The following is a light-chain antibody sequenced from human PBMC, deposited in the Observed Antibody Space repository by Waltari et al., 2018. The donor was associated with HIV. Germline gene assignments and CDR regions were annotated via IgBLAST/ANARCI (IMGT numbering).Light chain of an antibody. CDR1: HSNIGNNF. J-gene: IGLJ3*02. Sequence: QSVLTQPPSVSAAPGQKVTISCSGSHSNIGNNFVSWYQHPPGTAPKLLIYENNRRPSRIPDRFSASKTGTSATLGITGLQTGDEAIYYCATWDNSLRAMFGGGTKLTVL. CDR2: ENN. V-gene: IGLV1-51*01. CDR3: ATWDNSLRAM.